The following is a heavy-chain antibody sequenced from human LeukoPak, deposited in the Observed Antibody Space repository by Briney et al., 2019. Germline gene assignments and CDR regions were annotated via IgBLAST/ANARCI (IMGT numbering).Heavy chain of an antibody. CDR3: AKGGIAAAGTSYYFDY. Sequence: PGGSLRLSCAASGFTFSSYAMSWVRQAPRKGLEWVSAISGRGSGTHDADSAKGRFTISRDNSKNTLYLQMNSLRAEDTAVYYCAKGGIAAAGTSYYFDYWGQGTLVTVSS. J-gene: IGHJ4*02. V-gene: IGHV3-23*01. CDR2: ISGRGSGT. CDR1: GFTFSSYA. D-gene: IGHD6-13*01.